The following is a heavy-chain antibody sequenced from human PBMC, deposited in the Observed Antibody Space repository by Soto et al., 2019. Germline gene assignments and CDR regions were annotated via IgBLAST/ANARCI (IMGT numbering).Heavy chain of an antibody. CDR2: IIPIFGTA. D-gene: IGHD6-19*01. J-gene: IGHJ6*02. V-gene: IGHV1-69*13. Sequence: SVKVSCKASGGTFSSYAISWVRQAPGQGLEWMGGIIPIFGTANYAQKFQGRVTITADESTSTSYMEVNSLRSEDTAVYYCAKVRYSSPMGYYYGMDVWGQGTTVTVSS. CDR1: GGTFSSYA. CDR3: AKVRYSSPMGYYYGMDV.